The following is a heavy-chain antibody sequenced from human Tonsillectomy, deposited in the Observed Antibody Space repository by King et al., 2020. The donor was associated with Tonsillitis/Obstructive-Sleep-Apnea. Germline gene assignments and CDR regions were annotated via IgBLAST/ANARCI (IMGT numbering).Heavy chain of an antibody. V-gene: IGHV5-51*01. CDR3: ARHPRNIVATMGKSFDI. D-gene: IGHD5-12*01. Sequence: VQLVESGAEVKKPGESLKISCKGSGYSFTSYWIGWVRQMPGKGLEWMGIIYPGDSDTRYSPSFQGQVTISADKSISTAYLQWSSLKASDTAMYYCARHPRNIVATMGKSFDIWGQGTMVTVSS. J-gene: IGHJ3*02. CDR2: IYPGDSDT. CDR1: GYSFTSYW.